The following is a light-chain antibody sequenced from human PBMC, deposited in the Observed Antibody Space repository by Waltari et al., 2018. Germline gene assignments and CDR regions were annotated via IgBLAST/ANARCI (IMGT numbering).Light chain of an antibody. Sequence: DIQMTQSPSSLSASAGDRVTLTCRASQSISNYLNLYQQKPGKAPKVLIYSASALQSGVPSRFSGSGSGTDFTLTISSLQPEDFATYYCQQSYSVPPYTFGQGTKLEIK. J-gene: IGKJ2*01. CDR1: QSISNY. V-gene: IGKV1-39*01. CDR2: SAS. CDR3: QQSYSVPPYT.